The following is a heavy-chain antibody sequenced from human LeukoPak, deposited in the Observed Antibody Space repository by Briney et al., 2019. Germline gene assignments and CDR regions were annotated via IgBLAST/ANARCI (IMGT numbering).Heavy chain of an antibody. CDR2: ISSSGSTI. CDR3: AREGVRYFDWTGGMDV. CDR1: GFTFSDYY. J-gene: IGHJ6*02. D-gene: IGHD3-9*01. Sequence: GGSLRLSCAASGFTFSDYYMSWIRQAPGKGLEWVSYISSSGSTIYYADSVKGRFTISRDNAKNSLYLQMNSLRAEDTAMYYCAREGVRYFDWTGGMDVWGQGTTVTVSS. V-gene: IGHV3-11*01.